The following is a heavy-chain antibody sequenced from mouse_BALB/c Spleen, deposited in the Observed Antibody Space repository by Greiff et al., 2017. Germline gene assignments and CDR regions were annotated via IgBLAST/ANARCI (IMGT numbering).Heavy chain of an antibody. CDR3: ARGRYGDY. V-gene: IGHV3-6*02. CDR2: ISYDGSN. CDR1: GYSITSGYY. Sequence: VQLQQSGPGLVKPSQSLSLTCSVTGYSITSGYYWNWIRQFPGNKLEWMGYISYDGSNNYNPSLKNRISITRDTSKNQFFLKLNSVTTEDTATYYCARGRYGDYWGQGTTLTVSS. J-gene: IGHJ2*01. D-gene: IGHD2-14*01.